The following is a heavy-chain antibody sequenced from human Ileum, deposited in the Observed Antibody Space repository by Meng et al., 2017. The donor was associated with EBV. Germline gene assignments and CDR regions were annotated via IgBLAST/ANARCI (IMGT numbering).Heavy chain of an antibody. CDR1: VGSISSSSYY. CDR3: ARSIVVVPAAIYY. V-gene: IGHV4-39*01. CDR2: IYYSGST. J-gene: IGHJ4*02. D-gene: IGHD2-2*01. Sequence: QRQLPESVPGLVEPSETLSLTCTVSVGSISSSSYYWGWIRQPPGKGLEWIGSIYYSGSTYYNPSLKSRVTISVDTSKNQFSLKLSSVTAADTAVYYCARSIVVVPAAIYYWGQGTLVTVSS.